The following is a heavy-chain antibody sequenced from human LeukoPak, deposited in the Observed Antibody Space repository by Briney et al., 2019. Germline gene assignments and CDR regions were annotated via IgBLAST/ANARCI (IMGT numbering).Heavy chain of an antibody. J-gene: IGHJ4*02. CDR3: ARAFPGATVDY. CDR2: INPNCGGT. D-gene: IGHD2/OR15-2a*01. Sequence: ASVKVSCKASGYTFTGYYMHWVRQAPGQGLEWMGWINPNCGGTNYAQKFQGRVTMTRDTSISTAYMELSRLRSDDTAVYYCARAFPGATVDYWGQGTLVTVSS. V-gene: IGHV1-2*02. CDR1: GYTFTGYY.